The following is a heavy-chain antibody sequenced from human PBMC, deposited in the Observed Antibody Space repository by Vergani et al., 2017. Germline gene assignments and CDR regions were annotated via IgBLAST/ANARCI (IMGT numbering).Heavy chain of an antibody. CDR2: INHSGST. J-gene: IGHJ6*03. V-gene: IGHV4-34*01. D-gene: IGHD2-2*01. Sequence: QVQLQQWGAGLLKPSETLSLTCAVYGGSFSGYYWSWIRQPPGKGVEWNGEINHSGSTNYNQSLKSRVTISVDTSKNQFSLKLRSVTAADTARYYCARWLPFGSRVKAARTYDYMDVGGKGTTVTVSS. CDR3: ARWLPFGSRVKAARTYDYMDV. CDR1: GGSFSGYY.